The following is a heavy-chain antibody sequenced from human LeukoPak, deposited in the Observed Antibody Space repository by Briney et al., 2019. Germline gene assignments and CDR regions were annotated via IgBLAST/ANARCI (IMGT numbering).Heavy chain of an antibody. CDR2: ITATGRDT. Sequence: GGSLRLSCAASGFSFSTYAMNWVRQAPGKRLEWVSSITATGRDTYYALSVKGRITISRDNSKNTLYLQMNSLRADDTALCYCAKGTLGSCSGAACYEFDNWVQGTLVTVSS. D-gene: IGHD2-2*01. V-gene: IGHV3-23*01. CDR3: AKGTLGSCSGAACYEFDN. J-gene: IGHJ4*02. CDR1: GFSFSTYA.